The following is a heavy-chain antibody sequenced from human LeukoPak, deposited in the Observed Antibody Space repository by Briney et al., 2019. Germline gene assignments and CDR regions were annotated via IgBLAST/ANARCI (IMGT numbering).Heavy chain of an antibody. CDR1: GFTFSDSW. CDR2: MNQDGSAK. V-gene: IGHV3-7*01. Sequence: GGSLRLSCAASGFTFSDSWMSWVRQAPGKGLEWVANMNQDGSAKGYVDSVKGRFTISRDNARNSLYLQVSSLRPEDTAVYYCATYTHWVAGDVWGQGTTVTVSS. J-gene: IGHJ6*02. D-gene: IGHD3-16*01. CDR3: ATYTHWVAGDV.